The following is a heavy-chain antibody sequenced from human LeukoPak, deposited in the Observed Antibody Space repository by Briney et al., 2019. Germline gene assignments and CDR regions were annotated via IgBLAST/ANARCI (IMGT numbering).Heavy chain of an antibody. D-gene: IGHD3-10*01. CDR2: ISSSSSYI. V-gene: IGHV3-21*01. CDR3: ARALVRGVLDY. J-gene: IGHJ4*02. Sequence: GGALRLSCAASGFTFSSYSMNWVRQAPGKGLEWVSSISSSSSYIYYADSVKGRFTISRDNAKNSLYLQMNSLRAEDTAVYYCARALVRGVLDYWGQGTLVTVSS. CDR1: GFTFSSYS.